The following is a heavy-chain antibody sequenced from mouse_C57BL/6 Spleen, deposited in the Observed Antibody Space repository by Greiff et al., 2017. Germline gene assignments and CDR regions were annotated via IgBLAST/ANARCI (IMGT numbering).Heavy chain of an antibody. CDR3: ARGLGRFGY. J-gene: IGHJ2*01. D-gene: IGHD4-1*01. CDR1: GYAFTNYL. Sequence: QVQLQQSGAELVRPGTSVKVSCKASGYAFTNYLIEWVKQRPGRGLEWIGVINPGSGGTNSNEKFKGKATLSGDKASSTAYMQLSSLTSEDSAVYFCARGLGRFGYWGQGTTLTVSS. CDR2: INPGSGGT. V-gene: IGHV1-54*01.